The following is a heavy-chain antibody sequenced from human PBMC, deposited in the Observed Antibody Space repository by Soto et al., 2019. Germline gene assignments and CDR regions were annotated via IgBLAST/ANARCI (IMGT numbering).Heavy chain of an antibody. CDR1: GSTFSSYA. J-gene: IGHJ6*02. CDR2: ISYEGSNK. D-gene: IGHD3-16*01. CDR3: ARDGTAAWGYYYYYYGMEV. Sequence: AGSLRLSCAASGSTFSSYAIHWVRQATGKGLQWVEVISYEGSNKYYDDSVKGRFTISRDNSKNTLYLQMNSLRAEDTAVYYCARDGTAAWGYYYYYYGMEVWGQGTTVTVSS. V-gene: IGHV3-30-3*01.